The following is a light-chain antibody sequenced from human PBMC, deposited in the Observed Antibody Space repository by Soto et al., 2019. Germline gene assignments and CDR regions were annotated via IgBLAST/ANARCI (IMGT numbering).Light chain of an antibody. CDR1: QSISSY. CDR3: QQSYSTPRT. V-gene: IGKV1-39*01. Sequence: DIPMTQSPSSLSASVGDRVTITCRASQSISSYLNWYQQKPGKAPKLLIYAASSLQSGVPSRFNGSGSGTDFTLTISSLQPEDFATYYCQQSYSTPRTFGQGTKVEIK. CDR2: AAS. J-gene: IGKJ1*01.